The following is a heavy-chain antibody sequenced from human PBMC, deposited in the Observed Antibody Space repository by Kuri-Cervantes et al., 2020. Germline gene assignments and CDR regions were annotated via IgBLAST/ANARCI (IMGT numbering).Heavy chain of an antibody. V-gene: IGHV1-18*01. Sequence: ASVKVSCKASGYTFTSYDINWVRQATGQGLEWMGWISAYNGNTNYAQKLQGRVTMTTDTSTSTAYMELRSLRSDDTAVYYCARSYYYDSSGQLLAAFDIWGQGTMVTVSS. D-gene: IGHD3-22*01. J-gene: IGHJ3*02. CDR1: GYTFTSYD. CDR3: ARSYYYDSSGQLLAAFDI. CDR2: ISAYNGNT.